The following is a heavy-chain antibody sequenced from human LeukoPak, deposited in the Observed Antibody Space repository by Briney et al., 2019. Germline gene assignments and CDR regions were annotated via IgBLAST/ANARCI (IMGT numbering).Heavy chain of an antibody. J-gene: IGHJ4*02. D-gene: IGHD3-10*01. Sequence: GSLRLSCAASGFTFSSYSMNWVRQAPGKGLEWVSSISSSGSYTYYADSVKGRFTISRDNAKNSLYLQMNSLRAEDTAVYYCARDRPLDADDYHGFYYFDYWGQGTLVTVSS. CDR2: ISSSGSYT. CDR3: ARDRPLDADDYHGFYYFDY. V-gene: IGHV3-21*01. CDR1: GFTFSSYS.